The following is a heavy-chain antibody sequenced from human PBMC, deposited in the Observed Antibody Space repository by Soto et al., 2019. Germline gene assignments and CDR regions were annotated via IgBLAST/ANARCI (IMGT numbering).Heavy chain of an antibody. CDR1: GGSISSSSYY. J-gene: IGHJ4*02. V-gene: IGHV4-39*02. Sequence: SETLSLTCTVSGGSISSSSYYWGWIRQPPGKGLEWIGSIYYSGSTYYNPSLKSRVTISVDTSKNQFSLKLSSVTAADTAVYYCARDADYDYIWGSYRRGGNTFDYWGQGTLVTVSS. CDR2: IYYSGST. D-gene: IGHD3-16*02. CDR3: ARDADYDYIWGSYRRGGNTFDY.